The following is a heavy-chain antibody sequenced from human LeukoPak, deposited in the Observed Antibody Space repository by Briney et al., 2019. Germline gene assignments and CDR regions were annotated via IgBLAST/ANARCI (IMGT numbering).Heavy chain of an antibody. J-gene: IGHJ3*02. Sequence: GGSLRLSCAASGFTFSSYWMSWVRQAPGKGLEWVANIKQDGSEKYYVDSVKGRFTISRDNAKNSLYLQMNSLRAEDTAVYYCAKESRRNFWSGYYSSAFDIWGQGTMVTVSS. CDR2: IKQDGSEK. CDR1: GFTFSSYW. V-gene: IGHV3-7*01. CDR3: AKESRRNFWSGYYSSAFDI. D-gene: IGHD3-3*01.